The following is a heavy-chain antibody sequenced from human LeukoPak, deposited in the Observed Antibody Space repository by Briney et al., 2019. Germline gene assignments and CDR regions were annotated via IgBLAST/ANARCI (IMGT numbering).Heavy chain of an antibody. CDR1: GYTFTSYA. V-gene: IGHV7-4-1*01. CDR3: VAMGNAFDL. D-gene: IGHD7-27*01. CDR2: INTGTGNP. J-gene: IGHJ3*01. Sequence: ASVKVSCKASGYTFTSYAMNWVRQAPGQGLEWMGWINTGTGNPTFAQGFTGRFVFSLDTSVSTAYLQIGGLKAEDTAVYYCVAMGNAFDLWGQGTMVTFSS.